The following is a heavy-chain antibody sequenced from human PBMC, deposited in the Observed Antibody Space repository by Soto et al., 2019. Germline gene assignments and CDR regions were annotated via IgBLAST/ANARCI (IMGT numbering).Heavy chain of an antibody. V-gene: IGHV4-30-4*01. CDR3: ASAKGDYFGSFRTPYHY. CDR2: IYYSGST. D-gene: IGHD4-17*01. Sequence: SETLSLTCTVSGGSISSGDYYWSWIRQPPGKGLEWIGYIYYSGSTYYNPSLKSRVTISVDTSKNQFSLNLSSVTAADTAVYYCASAKGDYFGSFRTPYHYWGQGTLVTVSS. J-gene: IGHJ4*02. CDR1: GGSISSGDYY.